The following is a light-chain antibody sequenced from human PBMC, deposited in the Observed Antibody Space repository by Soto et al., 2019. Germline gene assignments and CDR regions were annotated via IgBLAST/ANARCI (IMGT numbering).Light chain of an antibody. CDR2: EIN. CDR1: SSDVGAYDY. CDR3: SSFAGSNNFPDV. Sequence: QSALTQPPSASGSPGQSVTISCTGTSSDVGAYDYVSWYQQHPGKAPKLMIYEINKRPSEVPDRFSGSKSGNTASLTVSGLQAEDEADYYCSSFAGSNNFPDVFGTATKVTVL. J-gene: IGLJ1*01. V-gene: IGLV2-8*01.